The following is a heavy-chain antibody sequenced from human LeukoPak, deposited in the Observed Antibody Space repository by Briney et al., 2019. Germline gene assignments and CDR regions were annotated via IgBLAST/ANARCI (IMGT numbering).Heavy chain of an antibody. Sequence: LSGGSLRLSCAASGFTLGSYAMSWVRQGPGKGLEWVSAISVSGNTYHADSVKGRFTISRDNAKNTLYLQMNSLRAEDTAVYYCARGEYSTLDYWGQGTLVTVSS. V-gene: IGHV3-23*01. CDR2: ISVSGNT. CDR3: ARGEYSTLDY. CDR1: GFTLGSYA. D-gene: IGHD3-16*01. J-gene: IGHJ4*02.